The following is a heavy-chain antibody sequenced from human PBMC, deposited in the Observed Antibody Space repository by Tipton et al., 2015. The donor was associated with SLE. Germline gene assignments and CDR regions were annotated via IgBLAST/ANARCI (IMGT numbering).Heavy chain of an antibody. D-gene: IGHD3-10*01. CDR1: GDFVSLYY. CDR3: ARDLSYYGSARYWFDR. J-gene: IGHJ5*02. V-gene: IGHV4-59*02. Sequence: PGLVKPSETLSLICSVSGDFVSLYYWGWIRQPPGKGLEWIGYIYHSGSTHYNPPLKSRVSISVDTSKNQFSLKLNSVTAADTAVYYCARDLSYYGSARYWFDRWGQGTLVTVSS. CDR2: IYHSGST.